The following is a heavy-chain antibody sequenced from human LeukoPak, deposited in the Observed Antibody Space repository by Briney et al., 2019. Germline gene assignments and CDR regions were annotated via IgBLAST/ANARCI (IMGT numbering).Heavy chain of an antibody. D-gene: IGHD3-10*01. CDR2: INPNSGGT. CDR3: AREMEVRASNWFDP. J-gene: IGHJ5*02. CDR1: GYTFTRNY. V-gene: IGHV1-2*02. Sequence: ASVKASCKSSGYTFTRNYMHWVRQAPGQGLEWMGWINPNSGGTNYAQKFQGRVTMTRDTSISTAYMELSRLRSDDTAVYYCAREMEVRASNWFDPWGQGTLVTVSS.